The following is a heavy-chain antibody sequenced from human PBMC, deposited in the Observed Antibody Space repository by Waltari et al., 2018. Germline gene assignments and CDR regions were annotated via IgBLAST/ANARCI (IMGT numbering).Heavy chain of an antibody. CDR3: ASPRIAARPPDY. CDR2: INSDGSST. J-gene: IGHJ4*02. Sequence: EVQLVESGGGLVQPGGSLRLSCAASGFTFISYWMHWVRQAPGKGLVWVSRINSDGSSTSYADSVKGRFTISRDNAKNTLYLQMNSLRAEDTAVYYCASPRIAARPPDYWGQGTLVTVSS. D-gene: IGHD6-6*01. V-gene: IGHV3-74*01. CDR1: GFTFISYW.